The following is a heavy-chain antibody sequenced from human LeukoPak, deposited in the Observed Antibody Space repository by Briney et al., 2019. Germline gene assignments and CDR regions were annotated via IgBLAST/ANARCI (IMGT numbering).Heavy chain of an antibody. D-gene: IGHD6-13*01. Sequence: QPGGSLRLSCGASGFTFSSHAMTWVRQAPGKGLERVADINGDGSHSYCVDSVKGRFTLSRDNAKNSLFLQMNSLRAEDTAVYYCVKNSGWYCLDYWGQGTLVTVSS. CDR1: GFTFSSHA. J-gene: IGHJ4*02. V-gene: IGHV3-7*03. CDR2: INGDGSHS. CDR3: VKNSGWYCLDY.